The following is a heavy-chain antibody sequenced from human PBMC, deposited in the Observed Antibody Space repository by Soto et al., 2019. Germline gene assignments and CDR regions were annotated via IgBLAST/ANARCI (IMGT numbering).Heavy chain of an antibody. CDR2: IYPGDSDT. D-gene: IGHD6-6*01. V-gene: IGHV5-51*01. Sequence: GESLKISCTCSGYSFTSYWIGWVRQMPGKGLEWMGIIYPGDSDTRYSQSFQGQVTISADKSISAAYLQWSSLKASDTAMYYCARNIAARHSYYYYGMDVWGQGTTVTVSS. CDR3: ARNIAARHSYYYYGMDV. J-gene: IGHJ6*02. CDR1: GYSFTSYW.